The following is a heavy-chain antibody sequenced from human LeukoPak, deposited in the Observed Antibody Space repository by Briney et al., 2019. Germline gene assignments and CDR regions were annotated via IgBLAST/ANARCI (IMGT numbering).Heavy chain of an antibody. CDR1: GYTFTSYY. J-gene: IGHJ4*02. CDR3: ASERLADYYDSSGYVLDY. Sequence: GASVKVSCKASGYTFTSYYMHWVRQAPGQGLEWMGIINPSGGSTSYAQKFQGRVTMTRDTSTSTVYMELSSLRSEDTAVYYCASERLADYYDSSGYVLDYWGQGTLVTVSS. V-gene: IGHV1-46*01. D-gene: IGHD3-22*01. CDR2: INPSGGST.